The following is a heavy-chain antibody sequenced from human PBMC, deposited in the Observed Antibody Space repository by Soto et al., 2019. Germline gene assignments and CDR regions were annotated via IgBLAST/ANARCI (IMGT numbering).Heavy chain of an antibody. CDR1: GGTFNTYA. CDR3: AREVQVHTPAFVY. V-gene: IGHV1-69*19. Sequence: QVQLVQSGGEMKKPGSSVKVSCQSSGGTFNTYAMNWVRQAPGQGPEWMGDISPMFGAANYAPKFQGRVTITADESTGTSYMQLSSLTSEDTALYFWAREVQVHTPAFVYWGQGTLVTVSS. J-gene: IGHJ4*02. D-gene: IGHD3-10*01. CDR2: ISPMFGAA.